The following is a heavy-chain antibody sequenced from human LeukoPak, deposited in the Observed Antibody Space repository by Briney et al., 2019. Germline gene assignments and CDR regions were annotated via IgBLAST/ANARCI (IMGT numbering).Heavy chain of an antibody. D-gene: IGHD2-2*01. CDR3: ARRGNLYCSSTSCYAGYFWD. V-gene: IGHV5-51*01. CDR1: GYSFTSYW. CDR2: IYPGDSDT. Sequence: PGESLKISCKGSGYSFTSYWIGWVRQMPGKGLEWMGIIYPGDSDTRYSPSFQGQVTISADKSISTAYLQWSSLKASDTAMYYCARRGNLYCSSTSCYAGYFWDWGQGTLVTVSS. J-gene: IGHJ4*02.